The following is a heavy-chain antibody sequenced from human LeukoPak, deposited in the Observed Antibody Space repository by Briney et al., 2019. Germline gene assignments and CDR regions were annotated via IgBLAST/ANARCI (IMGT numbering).Heavy chain of an antibody. CDR1: GGSISTYY. J-gene: IGHJ5*02. V-gene: IGHV4-59*01. D-gene: IGHD2-8*01. Sequence: SETLSLTCTVSGGSISTYYWSWIRQPPGKGLEWIGYIYYSGSTNYNPSLKSRVTISIDTPKNQFSLQLRSVTVADTAVYYCARDRGRMVYAVWFDPWGQGTLVTVSS. CDR2: IYYSGST. CDR3: ARDRGRMVYAVWFDP.